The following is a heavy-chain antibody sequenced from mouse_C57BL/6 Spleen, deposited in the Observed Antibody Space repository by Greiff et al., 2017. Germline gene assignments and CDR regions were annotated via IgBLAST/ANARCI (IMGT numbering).Heavy chain of an antibody. CDR2: IYPGDGDT. CDR1: GYAFSSSW. V-gene: IGHV1-82*01. CDR3: ARGPLYGSSYGYAMDY. D-gene: IGHD1-1*01. Sequence: QVQLQQSGPELVKPGASVKISCKASGYAFSSSWMNWVKQRPGKGLEWIGRIYPGDGDTNYNGKFKGKATLTADKSSSTAYMQLSSLTSEDSAVYFCARGPLYGSSYGYAMDYWGQGTSVTVSS. J-gene: IGHJ4*01.